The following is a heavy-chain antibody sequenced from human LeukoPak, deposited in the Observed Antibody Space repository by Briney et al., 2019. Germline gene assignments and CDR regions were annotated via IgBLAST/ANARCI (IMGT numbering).Heavy chain of an antibody. J-gene: IGHJ3*02. D-gene: IGHD3-16*01. V-gene: IGHV3-48*01. CDR3: ARVGDYDYLWGSSRNAFDI. CDR1: GFTFSSYS. CDR2: ISSSSSTI. Sequence: GGSLRLSCAASGFTFSSYSMNWVRQAPGKGLEWVSHISSSSSTIYYADSVKGRCTISRDNAKNSLYLQMNSLRAEDTAVYYCARVGDYDYLWGSSRNAFDIWGQGTMVTVSS.